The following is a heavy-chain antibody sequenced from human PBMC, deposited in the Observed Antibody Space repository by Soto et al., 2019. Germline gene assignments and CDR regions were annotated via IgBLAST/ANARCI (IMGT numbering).Heavy chain of an antibody. J-gene: IGHJ4*02. CDR2: ISSDGVE. V-gene: IGHV2-5*02. D-gene: IGHD3-10*01. CDR1: GFSLSTPTVG. CDR3: AHKSLHDYDSYFFDY. Sequence: SGPTLVNPTQTLTLTCTFSGFSLSTPTVGVGWIRQPPGKALEWLALISSDGVERYSPSLENRLTITKDTSKDQVVLTMTDMDPVDTGTYYCAHKSLHDYDSYFFDYWGQGTLVTVSS.